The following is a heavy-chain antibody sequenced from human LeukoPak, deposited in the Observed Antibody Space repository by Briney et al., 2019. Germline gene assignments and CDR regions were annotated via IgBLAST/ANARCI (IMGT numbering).Heavy chain of an antibody. J-gene: IGHJ4*02. Sequence: GGSLRLSCAASGFSLSSYWISWVRQAPGKGLEWVANINPAASVKYYVDSVKGRFTISRDDAKNSFYLQMNNLRVEDTAIYYCAPSHWGQGTLVTVSS. V-gene: IGHV3-7*01. CDR2: INPAASVK. CDR1: GFSLSSYW. CDR3: APSH.